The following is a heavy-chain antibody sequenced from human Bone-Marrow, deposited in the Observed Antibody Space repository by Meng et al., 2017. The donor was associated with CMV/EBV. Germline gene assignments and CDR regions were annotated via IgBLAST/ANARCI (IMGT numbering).Heavy chain of an antibody. CDR1: GFTFSSYW. V-gene: IGHV3-7*01. CDR3: ARVGGFTIFGVVVPDSDYGMDV. CDR2: LKQDGSEK. D-gene: IGHD3-3*01. J-gene: IGHJ6*02. Sequence: GESLKISCAASGFTFSSYWMGWVRQAPGKGLEWVANLKQDGSEKYYVDSVKGRFTISTDNAKNSLSLQMNSLRAEDTAVYYCARVGGFTIFGVVVPDSDYGMDVWGQGTTVTVSS.